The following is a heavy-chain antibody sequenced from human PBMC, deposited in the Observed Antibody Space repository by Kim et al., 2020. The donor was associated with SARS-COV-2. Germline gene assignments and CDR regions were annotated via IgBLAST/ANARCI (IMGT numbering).Heavy chain of an antibody. V-gene: IGHV3-53*04. CDR2: IYSGGST. CDR3: ARSLEYYGMDV. J-gene: IGHJ6*02. CDR1: GFTVSSNY. Sequence: GGSLRLSCAASGFTVSSNYMSWVRQAPGKGLEWVSLIYSGGSTFYPDSVKGRFTISRHNSKNTLYLQMNSLRAEDTAVYYCARSLEYYGMDVWGQGTTVTVSS. D-gene: IGHD3-16*01.